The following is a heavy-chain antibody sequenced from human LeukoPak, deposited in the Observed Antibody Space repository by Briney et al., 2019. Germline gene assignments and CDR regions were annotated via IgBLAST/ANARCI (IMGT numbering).Heavy chain of an antibody. CDR3: ARETDSSECDH. V-gene: IGHV3-48*03. D-gene: IGHD6-13*01. CDR1: GFPFSIYE. CDR2: IGSSGTTI. Sequence: GGSLRLSCAFSGFPFSIYEMNGVRQAPGKGLEWVSNIGSSGTTIYYADSVKGRFSISRDNAKNSLYLQMDSLRAEDTAVYYCARETDSSECDHWGQGALVTVSS. J-gene: IGHJ4*02.